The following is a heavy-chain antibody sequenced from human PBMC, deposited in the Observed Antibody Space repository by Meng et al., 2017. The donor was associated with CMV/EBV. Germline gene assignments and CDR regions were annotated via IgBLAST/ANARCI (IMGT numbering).Heavy chain of an antibody. D-gene: IGHD3-16*01. CDR1: GFTFDDYA. Sequence: SLKISCAASGFTFDDYAMHWVRQAPGKGLEWVSGISWNSGSIGYADSVKGRFTISRDNAKNSLYLQMNSLRAEDTALYYCAKATSDYDYVSYFDYWGRGTLVTVSS. CDR2: ISWNSGSI. CDR3: AKATSDYDYVSYFDY. V-gene: IGHV3-9*01. J-gene: IGHJ4*02.